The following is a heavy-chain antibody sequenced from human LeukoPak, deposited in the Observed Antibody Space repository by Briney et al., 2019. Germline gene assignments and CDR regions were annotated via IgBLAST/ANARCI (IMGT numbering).Heavy chain of an antibody. CDR2: ISSSGATI. Sequence: GGSLRLSCEVSGFTFSSYEMNWVRQAPGKGLEWVSYISSSGATIYYADSVKGRFTISRDNAKNSLYLQMNSLRVEDTPIYYCAKVGSGWYDLVDYWGQGTLVTVSS. CDR1: GFTFSSYE. V-gene: IGHV3-48*03. CDR3: AKVGSGWYDLVDY. J-gene: IGHJ4*02. D-gene: IGHD6-19*01.